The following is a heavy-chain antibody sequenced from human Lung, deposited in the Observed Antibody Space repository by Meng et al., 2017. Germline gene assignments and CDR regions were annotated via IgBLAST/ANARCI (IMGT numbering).Heavy chain of an antibody. CDR2: INPKSGDT. V-gene: IGHV1-2*06. J-gene: IGHJ4*02. CDR3: ARDEDISAAGKLFGDY. D-gene: IGHD6-13*01. CDR1: GYSFPDSW. Sequence: GEVAKSGAEVKKAGALVYVSCKASGYSFPDSWPHWVRRAPGQGLGWMGRINPKSGDTHYAQRFQGRVTMTGDTSISTAYMELSGLRSDDTAMYYCARDEDISAAGKLFGDYWGQGTLVTVSS.